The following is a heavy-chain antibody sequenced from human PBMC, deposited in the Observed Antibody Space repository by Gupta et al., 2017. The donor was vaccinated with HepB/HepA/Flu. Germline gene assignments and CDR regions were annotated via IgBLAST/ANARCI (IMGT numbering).Heavy chain of an antibody. Sequence: QVQLVESGAGVVQPWRSLRLACAATGFTFRSYGRHWVRQAPGKGLEWVAVIWYDGSNKYYADSVKGRFTISRDNSKNTLYLQMNSLRAEDTAVYYCAREVPSEGYYYYYMDVWGKGTTVTVSS. CDR1: GFTFRSYG. J-gene: IGHJ6*03. CDR2: IWYDGSNK. V-gene: IGHV3-33*01. CDR3: AREVPSEGYYYYYMDV.